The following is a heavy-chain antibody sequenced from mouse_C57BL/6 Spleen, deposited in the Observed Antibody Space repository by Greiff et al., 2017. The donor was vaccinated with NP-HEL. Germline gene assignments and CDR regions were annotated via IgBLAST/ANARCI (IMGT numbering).Heavy chain of an antibody. CDR3: ARAGLYGNSWYFDV. V-gene: IGHV1-72*01. Sequence: QVHVKQPGAELVKPGASVKLSCKASGYTFTSYWMPWVKQRPGRGLEWIGRIAPNSGGTKYNEKLKSKATLTVDKPSSPAYMQLSSLTSEDSAVYYCARAGLYGNSWYFDVWGTGTTVTVSS. D-gene: IGHD2-1*01. CDR1: GYTFTSYW. J-gene: IGHJ1*03. CDR2: IAPNSGGT.